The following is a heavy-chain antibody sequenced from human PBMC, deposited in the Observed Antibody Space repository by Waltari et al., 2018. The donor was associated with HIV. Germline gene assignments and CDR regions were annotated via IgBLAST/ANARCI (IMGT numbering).Heavy chain of an antibody. V-gene: IGHV4-39*01. CDR1: GGSLIGSFYH. CDR3: ARMHTAVTYLLDS. J-gene: IGHJ4*02. Sequence: QLQLQESGPRLVKPSETLSLTCAVSGGSLIGSFYHWGWVRPPPGKGLAWIGSSHASGRTYDNPSLTSRLTISIDTSKNHFSLRMTSGTAADTSVYYCARMHTAVTYLLDSWGQGTLVTVSS. CDR2: SHASGRT. D-gene: IGHD2-2*02.